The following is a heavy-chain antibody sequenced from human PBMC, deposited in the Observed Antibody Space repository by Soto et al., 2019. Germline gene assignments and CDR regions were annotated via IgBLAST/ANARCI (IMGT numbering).Heavy chain of an antibody. Sequence: QVQLVESGGGVVQPGRSLRLFCAASGFTFSSYAMHWVRQAPGKGLEWVAVISYDGSNKYYADSVKGRFTISRDNSKNTLYLQMNSLRAEETAVYYCARATVTTYYYYGMDVWGQGTTVTVSS. CDR1: GFTFSSYA. V-gene: IGHV3-30-3*01. D-gene: IGHD4-17*01. CDR3: ARATVTTYYYYGMDV. J-gene: IGHJ6*02. CDR2: ISYDGSNK.